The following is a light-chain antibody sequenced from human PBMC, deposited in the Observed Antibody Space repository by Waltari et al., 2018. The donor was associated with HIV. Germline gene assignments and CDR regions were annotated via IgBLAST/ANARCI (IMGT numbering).Light chain of an antibody. CDR2: WAS. J-gene: IGKJ5*01. V-gene: IGKV4-1*01. CDR1: QSVLYSSNNKNY. CDR3: QQHYDSPIT. Sequence: DIVMTKSPDSLAVSLGERATINRKSSQSVLYSSNNKNYLAWYQQKSGQPPKLLISWASTRESGVPDRFSGSGSGTDFTLTISSLQAEDVAVYYCQQHYDSPITFGQGTRLEIK.